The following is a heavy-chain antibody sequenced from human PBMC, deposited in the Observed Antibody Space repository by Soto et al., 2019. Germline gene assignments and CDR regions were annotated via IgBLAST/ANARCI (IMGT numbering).Heavy chain of an antibody. Sequence: GGSLRLSCAASGFTVSDYYMSWIRQAAGKGLEWVSYISRSASTIYYADSVKGRFTISRDNAKNSLYLQMISLRSEDTAVYYCARDLGGSGSYYEPFDYWGQGTLVTVSS. J-gene: IGHJ4*02. V-gene: IGHV3-11*01. D-gene: IGHD3-10*01. CDR3: ARDLGGSGSYYEPFDY. CDR1: GFTVSDYY. CDR2: ISRSASTI.